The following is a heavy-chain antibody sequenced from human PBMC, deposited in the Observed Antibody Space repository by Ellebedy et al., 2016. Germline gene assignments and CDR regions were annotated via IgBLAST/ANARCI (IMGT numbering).Heavy chain of an antibody. CDR3: ARPYDYVWGVTQDAFDI. CDR2: IWYDGSNK. J-gene: IGHJ3*02. CDR1: GFTFSSYG. V-gene: IGHV3-33*08. Sequence: GESLKISCAASGFTFSSYGMHWVRQAPGKGLEWVAVIWYDGSNKYYADSVKGRFTISRDNSKNTLYLQMNSLRAEDTAVYYCARPYDYVWGVTQDAFDIWGQGTMVTVSS. D-gene: IGHD3-16*01.